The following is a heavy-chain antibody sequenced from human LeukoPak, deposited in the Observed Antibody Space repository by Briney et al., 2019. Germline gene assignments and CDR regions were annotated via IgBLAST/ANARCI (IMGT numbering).Heavy chain of an antibody. CDR2: IYPGDSDT. J-gene: IGHJ5*02. CDR1: GYSFTSYW. CDR3: ARLSGSYSSWFDP. D-gene: IGHD1-26*01. Sequence: GESLKISCKGSGYSFTSYWIGWVRQMPGKGLEWMGIIYPGDSDTTYSPSFQGQVTISADKSISTAYLRWSSLKASDTAMYYCARLSGSYSSWFDPWGQGTLVTVSS. V-gene: IGHV5-51*01.